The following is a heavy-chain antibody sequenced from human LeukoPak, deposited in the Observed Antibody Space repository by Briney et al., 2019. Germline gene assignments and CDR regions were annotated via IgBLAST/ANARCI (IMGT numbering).Heavy chain of an antibody. V-gene: IGHV4-34*01. CDR2: INHSGST. Sequence: SETLSLTCAVYGGSFSGYYWSWIRQPPGKGLEWIGEINHSGSTNYNPSLKSRVTISVDTSKNQFSLKLSYVTAADTAVYYCARGIVVVPAAISLSRPGARFDYWGQGTLVTVSS. CDR3: ARGIVVVPAAISLSRPGARFDY. CDR1: GGSFSGYY. D-gene: IGHD2-2*02. J-gene: IGHJ4*02.